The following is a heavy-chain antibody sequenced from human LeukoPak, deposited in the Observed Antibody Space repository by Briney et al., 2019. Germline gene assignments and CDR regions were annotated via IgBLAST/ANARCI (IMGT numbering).Heavy chain of an antibody. CDR3: ARSIAVAGTEDYYYGMDV. V-gene: IGHV3-48*04. Sequence: GGSLRLSCAASGFTFSSYSMNWVRQAPGKGLEWVSYISSSSTIYYADSVKGRFTISRDNAKNSLYLQMNSLRAEDTAVYYCARSIAVAGTEDYYYGMDVWGQGTTVIVSS. D-gene: IGHD6-19*01. CDR2: ISSSSTI. J-gene: IGHJ6*02. CDR1: GFTFSSYS.